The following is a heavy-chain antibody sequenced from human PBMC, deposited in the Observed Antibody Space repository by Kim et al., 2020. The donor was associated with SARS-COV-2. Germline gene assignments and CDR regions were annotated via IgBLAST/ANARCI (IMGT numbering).Heavy chain of an antibody. J-gene: IGHJ4*02. CDR3: TTERGDF. V-gene: IGHV3-15*01. Sequence: GGSLRLSCVASGFTFSNAWMSWVRQVPGKGLEWVGRVKSKTDGGTTDYAAPEKGRFIMSRDDSKNTLYLQMNSLKTEDTAVYYCTTERGDFWGQGTLVTVSS. D-gene: IGHD3-16*01. CDR1: GFTFSNAW. CDR2: VKSKTDGGTT.